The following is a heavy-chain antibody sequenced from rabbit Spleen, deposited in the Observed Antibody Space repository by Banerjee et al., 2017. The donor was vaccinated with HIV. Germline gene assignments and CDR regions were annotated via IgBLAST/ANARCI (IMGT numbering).Heavy chain of an antibody. CDR2: IAGSSSGFT. CDR3: ARDLVGVIGWNFYL. V-gene: IGHV1S45*01. Sequence: QEQLVESGGGLVQPEGSLTLTCTASGFSFSSSDYMCWVRQAPGKGLEWISCIAGSSSGFTYSATWAKGRFTCSKTSSTTVTLQMTSLTVADTATYFCARDLVGVIGWNFYLWGQGTLVTVS. CDR1: GFSFSSSDY. J-gene: IGHJ4*01. D-gene: IGHD1-1*01.